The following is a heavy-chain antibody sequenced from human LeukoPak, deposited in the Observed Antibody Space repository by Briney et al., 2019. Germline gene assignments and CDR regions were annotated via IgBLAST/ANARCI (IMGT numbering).Heavy chain of an antibody. J-gene: IGHJ4*02. D-gene: IGHD6-6*01. CDR2: ISGSGGST. CDR1: GLSVSNKY. CDR3: AKDIAARRYYFDY. Sequence: GGSLRLSCAASGLSVSNKYMSWVRQAPGKGLEWVSAISGSGGSTYYADSVKGRFTISRDNSKNTLYLHMNSLGAEDTAVYYCAKDIAARRYYFDYWGQGTLVPVSS. V-gene: IGHV3-23*01.